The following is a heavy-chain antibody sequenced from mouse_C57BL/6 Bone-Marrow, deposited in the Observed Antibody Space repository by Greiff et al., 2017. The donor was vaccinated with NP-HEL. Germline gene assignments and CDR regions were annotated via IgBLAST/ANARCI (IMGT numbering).Heavy chain of an antibody. CDR3: AREGGYYSYYAMDY. D-gene: IGHD2-3*01. V-gene: IGHV1-54*01. J-gene: IGHJ4*01. CDR2: INPGRGGT. CDR1: GYAFTNYL. Sequence: VQLQQSGAELVRPGTSVKVSCKASGYAFTNYLIEWVKQRPGQGLEWIGVINPGRGGTNYNEKFKGKATLTADKSSSTAYMQLSSLTSEDSAVYFCAREGGYYSYYAMDYWGQGTSVTVSS.